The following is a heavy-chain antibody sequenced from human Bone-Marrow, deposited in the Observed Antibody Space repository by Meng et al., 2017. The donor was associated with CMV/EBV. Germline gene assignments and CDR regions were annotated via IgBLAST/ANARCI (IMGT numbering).Heavy chain of an antibody. D-gene: IGHD2-2*01. Sequence: TFSSYGMHWVRQAPGKGLEWVAVISYDGSNKYYADSVKGRFTISRDNSKNTLYLQMNSLRAEDTAVYYCAKDRRVVVPAAIGWSRFDPWGQGTLVTVSS. CDR3: AKDRRVVVPAAIGWSRFDP. CDR1: TFSSYG. CDR2: ISYDGSNK. J-gene: IGHJ5*02. V-gene: IGHV3-30*18.